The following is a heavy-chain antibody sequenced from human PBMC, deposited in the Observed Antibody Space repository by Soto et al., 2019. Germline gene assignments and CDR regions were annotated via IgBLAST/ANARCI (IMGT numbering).Heavy chain of an antibody. CDR1: GGSISSYY. J-gene: IGHJ4*02. CDR2: IYYSGST. Sequence: KTSETLSLTCTVSGGSISSYYWSWIRQPPGKGLEWIGYIYYSGSTNYNPSLKSRVTISVDTSKNQFSLKLSSVTAADTAVYYCARGDGYNLGYFDYWGQGTLVTVPQ. CDR3: ARGDGYNLGYFDY. D-gene: IGHD5-12*01. V-gene: IGHV4-59*01.